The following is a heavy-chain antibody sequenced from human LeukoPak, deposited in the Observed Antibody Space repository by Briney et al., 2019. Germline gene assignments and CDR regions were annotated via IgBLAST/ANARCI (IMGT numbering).Heavy chain of an antibody. Sequence: GGSLRLSCIASGFTLSSYEMSWIRQAPGKGLEWVSSVDYSGGDTHYADSVMGRFTISRDNSKNTLYLQMNSLRAEDTAVYYCARGPGDYDFWSGYYRVGYYYYYMDVWGKGTTVTVSS. V-gene: IGHV3-23*01. CDR2: VDYSGGDT. CDR1: GFTLSSYE. J-gene: IGHJ6*03. CDR3: ARGPGDYDFWSGYYRVGYYYYYMDV. D-gene: IGHD3-3*01.